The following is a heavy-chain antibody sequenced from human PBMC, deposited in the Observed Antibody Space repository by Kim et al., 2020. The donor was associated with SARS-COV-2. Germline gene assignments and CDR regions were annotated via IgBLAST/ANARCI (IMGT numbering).Heavy chain of an antibody. CDR2: IYYSGST. CDR1: GGSISSYY. D-gene: IGHD3-9*01. CDR3: ARAREYYDILTGRFDY. J-gene: IGHJ4*02. V-gene: IGHV4-59*08. Sequence: SETLSLTCTVSGGSISSYYWSWIRQPPGKGLEWIGYIYYSGSTNYNPPLTSRVTISVDTSKNQFSLKLSSVTAAETAVYYCARAREYYDILTGRFDYWCQGTLVTVSS.